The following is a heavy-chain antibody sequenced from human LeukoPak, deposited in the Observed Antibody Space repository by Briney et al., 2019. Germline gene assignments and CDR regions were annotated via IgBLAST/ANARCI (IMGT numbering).Heavy chain of an antibody. D-gene: IGHD6-13*01. Sequence: PGGSLRLSCADSVDTFDDYGMSWVRQAPGKGLEWVSGINWNGGSTGYADSVKGRFTISRDNAKNSLYLQMNSLRAEDTALYYCARDPPIAAAGTEDYWGQGTLVTVSS. V-gene: IGHV3-20*04. CDR2: INWNGGST. CDR3: ARDPPIAAAGTEDY. CDR1: VDTFDDYG. J-gene: IGHJ4*02.